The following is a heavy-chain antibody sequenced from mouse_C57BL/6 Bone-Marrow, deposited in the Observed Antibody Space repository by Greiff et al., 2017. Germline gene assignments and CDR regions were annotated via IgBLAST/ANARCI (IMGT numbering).Heavy chain of an antibody. V-gene: IGHV1-55*01. D-gene: IGHD2-4*01. J-gene: IGHJ2*01. CDR1: GYTFTSYW. CDR2: IYPGSGST. Sequence: VQLQQPGAELVKPGASVKMSCKASGYTFTSYWITLVKQRPGRGLEWIGDIYPGSGSTNYNEKFKSKATLTVDTSSSTAYMQLSSLTSEDTAVYYCTTGDDYDYWGQGTTLTVSS. CDR3: TTGDDYDY.